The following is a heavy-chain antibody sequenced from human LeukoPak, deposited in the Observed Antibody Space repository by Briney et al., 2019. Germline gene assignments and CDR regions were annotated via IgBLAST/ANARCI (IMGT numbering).Heavy chain of an antibody. J-gene: IGHJ6*02. CDR2: ISYDGSNK. D-gene: IGHD1-26*01. V-gene: IGHV3-30*18. CDR3: AEDLRGVGATRGMDV. CDR1: GFTFSSYG. Sequence: HPGRSLRLSCAASGFTFSSYGMHWVRQAPGKGLEWVAVISYDGSNKYYADSVKGRFTISRDNSKNTLYLQMNSLRAEDTAVYYCAEDLRGVGATRGMDVWGQGTTVTVSS.